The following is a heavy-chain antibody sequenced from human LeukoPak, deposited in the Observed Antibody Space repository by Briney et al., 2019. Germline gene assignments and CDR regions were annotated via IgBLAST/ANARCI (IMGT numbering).Heavy chain of an antibody. V-gene: IGHV5-51*01. CDR3: AVPLVYDILTGCYKGAFDI. CDR2: IYPVDSDR. D-gene: IGHD3-9*01. Sequence: AESLQISCKGSGYSSIRYWSGWWGQMPAKGLEWMGFIYPVDSDRRYSSTFQGQVTISADKTISTAYLQWSCLKASDTTMYYCAVPLVYDILTGCYKGAFDIWGEGTMVSVHS. J-gene: IGHJ3*02. CDR1: GYSSIRYW.